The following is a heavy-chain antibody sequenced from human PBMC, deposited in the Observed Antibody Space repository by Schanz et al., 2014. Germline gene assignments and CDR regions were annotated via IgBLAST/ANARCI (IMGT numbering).Heavy chain of an antibody. Sequence: EVQLVESGGGLVQPGRSLRLSCAASGFTFSSYTMKWVRQAPGKGLEWVSSISSTSTYLYYADSVKGRFTISRDSARNSLYLQMSSLRAEDTAVYYCARGTPFLCDYWGQGTLVTVSS. CDR2: ISSTSTYL. V-gene: IGHV3-21*01. J-gene: IGHJ4*02. CDR1: GFTFSSYT. CDR3: ARGTPFLCDY. D-gene: IGHD3-16*01.